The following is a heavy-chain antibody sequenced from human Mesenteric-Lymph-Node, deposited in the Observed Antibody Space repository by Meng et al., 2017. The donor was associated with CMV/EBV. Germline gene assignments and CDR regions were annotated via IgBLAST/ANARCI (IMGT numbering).Heavy chain of an antibody. CDR3: ARDSPYSSSWYYFDY. V-gene: IGHV1-2*02. Sequence: ASVKVSCKASGYTFTGYYMHWVRQAPGQGLEWMGWINPNSGDTDYTQKFQGRVTLTRDTSISTAYMELSSLRSEDTAVYYCARDSPYSSSWYYFDYWGQGTLVTVSS. CDR2: INPNSGDT. J-gene: IGHJ4*02. D-gene: IGHD6-13*01. CDR1: GYTFTGYY.